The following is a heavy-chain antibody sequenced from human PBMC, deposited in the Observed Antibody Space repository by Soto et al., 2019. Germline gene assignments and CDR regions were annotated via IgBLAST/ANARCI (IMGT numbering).Heavy chain of an antibody. CDR1: GYTFISYT. J-gene: IGHJ4*02. D-gene: IGHD3-22*01. CDR3: AKGGPGSSGYFYDY. CDR2: IIPILGIA. Sequence: ASVKVSCKASGYTFISYTISWVRQAPGQGLEWMGRIIPILGIANYAQKFQGRVTITADKSTSTAYMELSSLRSEDTAVYYCAKGGPGSSGYFYDYWGQGTLVTGSS. V-gene: IGHV1-69*02.